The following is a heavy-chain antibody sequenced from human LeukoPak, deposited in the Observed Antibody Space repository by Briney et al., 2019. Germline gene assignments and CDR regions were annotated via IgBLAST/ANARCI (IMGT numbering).Heavy chain of an antibody. J-gene: IGHJ6*02. CDR1: GFTFSSYA. CDR3: AKGGGDVYCSSTSCYHYYGMDV. Sequence: GGSLRLSCAASGFTFSSYAMSWVRQAPGKGLEWVSAISGSGGSTYYADSVKGRFTISRDNSKSTLYLQMNSLRAEDTAVYYCAKGGGDVYCSSTSCYHYYGMDVWGQGTTVTVSS. V-gene: IGHV3-23*01. D-gene: IGHD2-2*01. CDR2: ISGSGGST.